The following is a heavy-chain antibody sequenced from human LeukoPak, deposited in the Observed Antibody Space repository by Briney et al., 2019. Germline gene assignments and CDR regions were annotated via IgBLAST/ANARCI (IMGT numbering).Heavy chain of an antibody. D-gene: IGHD4-17*01. CDR2: ISSSSSYI. CDR1: GFTFSSYS. V-gene: IGHV3-21*01. CDR3: ARAPPVTAGRGGY. Sequence: GGSLRLSCAASGFTFSSYSMNWVRQAPGKGLEWVSSISSSSSYIYYADSVKGRFTISRDNAKNSLYLQMNSLRAEDTAVYYCARAPPVTAGRGGYWAQETLVTVS. J-gene: IGHJ4*02.